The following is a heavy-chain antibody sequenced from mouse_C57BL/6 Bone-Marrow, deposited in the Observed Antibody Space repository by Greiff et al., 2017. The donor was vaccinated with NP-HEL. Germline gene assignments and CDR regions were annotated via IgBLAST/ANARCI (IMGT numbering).Heavy chain of an antibody. V-gene: IGHV1-4*01. CDR2: INPSSGYT. CDR1: GYTFTSYT. CDR3: ARSMGIWDDAMDY. Sequence: QVQLQQSGAELARPGASVKMSCKASGYTFTSYTMHWVKQRPGQGLEWIGYINPSSGYTKYNQKFKDKATLTADKSSSTAYMQLSSLTSEDSAVYYCARSMGIWDDAMDYWGQGTSVTVSS. J-gene: IGHJ4*01. D-gene: IGHD4-1*01.